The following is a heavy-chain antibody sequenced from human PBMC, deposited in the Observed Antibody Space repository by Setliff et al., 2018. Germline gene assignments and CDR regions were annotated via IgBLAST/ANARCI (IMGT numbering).Heavy chain of an antibody. CDR1: SYSISTGYY. CDR2: IHHSGIT. V-gene: IGHV4-38-2*01. Sequence: ETLSLTCDVLSYSISTGYYWGWIRQPPGKGLEWIGYIHHSGITYYNPSLRSRVTLSVDTSKNQFSLRLTSVTAADTAVYYCARADSGYDGEYYFDYWGQGTLVTVSS. D-gene: IGHD5-12*01. J-gene: IGHJ4*02. CDR3: ARADSGYDGEYYFDY.